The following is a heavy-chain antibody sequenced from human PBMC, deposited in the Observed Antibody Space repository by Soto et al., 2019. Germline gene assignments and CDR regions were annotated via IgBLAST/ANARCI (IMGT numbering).Heavy chain of an antibody. J-gene: IGHJ4*02. CDR2: IYYSGST. V-gene: IGHV4-39*01. Sequence: SETLSLTCTVSGGSISSSSYYWGWIRQPPGKGLEWIGSIYYSGSTYYNPSLKSRVTISVDTSKNQFSLKLSSVTAADTAVYYCASRPSPYYYDSSGYYQEDFDYWGQGTLVTVSS. CDR1: GGSISSSSYY. D-gene: IGHD3-22*01. CDR3: ASRPSPYYYDSSGYYQEDFDY.